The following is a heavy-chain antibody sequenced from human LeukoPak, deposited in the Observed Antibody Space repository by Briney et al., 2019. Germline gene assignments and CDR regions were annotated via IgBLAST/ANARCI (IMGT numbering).Heavy chain of an antibody. V-gene: IGHV3-21*01. CDR1: GFTFSSYS. CDR2: ISSSSSYI. J-gene: IGHJ4*02. Sequence: GGSLRLSCAASGFTFSSYSMNWVRQAPGKGLEWFSSISSSSSYIYYADSVKGRFTISRDNAKNSLYLQMNSLRAEDTAVYYCARGNWNDVSVWGAEHDYWGQGTLVTVSS. D-gene: IGHD1-1*01. CDR3: ARGNWNDVSVWGAEHDY.